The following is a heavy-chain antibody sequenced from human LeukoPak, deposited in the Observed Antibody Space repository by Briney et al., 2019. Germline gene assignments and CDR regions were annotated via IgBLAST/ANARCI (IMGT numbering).Heavy chain of an antibody. CDR2: INSDGSST. V-gene: IGHV3-74*01. CDR1: GFTFSSYW. CDR3: AIPPLSGTGSSRPLAEMDV. D-gene: IGHD3-10*01. Sequence: GGSLRLSCAASGFTFSSYWMHWVRQAPGKGLVWVSRINSDGSSTDYADSVKGRFTISRDNAKNSLYLQMNSLRAEDTAVYYCAIPPLSGTGSSRPLAEMDVWGQGTTVTVSS. J-gene: IGHJ6*02.